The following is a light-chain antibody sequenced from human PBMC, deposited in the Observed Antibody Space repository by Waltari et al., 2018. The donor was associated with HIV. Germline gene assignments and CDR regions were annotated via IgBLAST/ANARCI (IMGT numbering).Light chain of an antibody. J-gene: IGLJ3*02. CDR1: SSDVGGYDS. V-gene: IGLV2-11*01. CDR2: GVI. CDR3: CSYACTYTYVL. Sequence: QSALTQPRSVSGSPGQSVTISCTGTSSDVGGYDSVSWYLQHPGKVPKLIIYGVIKRPSGVPDRFSGSKSGTTASLTISGLHTEDEADYVCCSYACTYTYVLFGGGTKLTVL.